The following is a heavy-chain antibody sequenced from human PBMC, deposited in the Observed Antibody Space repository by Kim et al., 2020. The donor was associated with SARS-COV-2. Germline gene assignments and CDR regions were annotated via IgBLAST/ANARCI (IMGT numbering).Heavy chain of an antibody. CDR1: GFTFSSAW. J-gene: IGHJ4*02. CDR2: IKSNSDGGTA. D-gene: IGHD1-26*01. Sequence: GGSLRLSCAASGFTFSSAWMGWVRQAPGKGLEWVGRIKSNSDGGTADYAAPVKGRFSISRDDSKNTLYLQMNSLKTEDTALYYCSTALQWEHMVDYWGQGTLGTVSS. V-gene: IGHV3-15*01. CDR3: STALQWEHMVDY.